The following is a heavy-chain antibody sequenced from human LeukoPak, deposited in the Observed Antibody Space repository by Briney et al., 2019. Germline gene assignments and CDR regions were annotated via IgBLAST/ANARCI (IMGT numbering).Heavy chain of an antibody. CDR1: GYTFASYD. CDR2: MNPNSGNT. J-gene: IGHJ6*02. CDR3: ARGPDYGDSHYYGMDV. Sequence: ASVKVSCKASGYTFASYDINWVRQATGQGLEWMGWMNPNSGNTGYAQKFQGRVTMTRNTAISTAYMELSSLRSEDTAVYYCARGPDYGDSHYYGMDVWGQGTTVTVSS. D-gene: IGHD4-17*01. V-gene: IGHV1-8*01.